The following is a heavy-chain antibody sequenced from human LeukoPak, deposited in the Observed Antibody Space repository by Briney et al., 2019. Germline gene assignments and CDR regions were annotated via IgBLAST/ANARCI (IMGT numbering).Heavy chain of an antibody. Sequence: ASVKVSCMASGGTFSSYAISWVRQAPGQGLEWMGGIIPIFGTANYAQKFQGRVTITADESTSTAYMELSSLRSEDTAVYYCARVRYSGSYSDYYYMDVWGKGTTVTVSS. J-gene: IGHJ6*03. V-gene: IGHV1-69*13. CDR3: ARVRYSGSYSDYYYMDV. CDR2: IIPIFGTA. CDR1: GGTFSSYA. D-gene: IGHD1-26*01.